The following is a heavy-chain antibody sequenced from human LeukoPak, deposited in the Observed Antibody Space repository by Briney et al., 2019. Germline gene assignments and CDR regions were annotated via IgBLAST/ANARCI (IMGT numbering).Heavy chain of an antibody. V-gene: IGHV3-30*18. D-gene: IGHD4-17*01. Sequence: PGGSLRLSCAASGFTFSSYGMHWVRQAPGKGLEWVAVISYDGSNKYYADSVKGRFTISRDNSKNTLYLQMNSLRAEDTAVYYRAKAAVTTKAIDPWGQGTLVTVSS. CDR2: ISYDGSNK. CDR1: GFTFSSYG. J-gene: IGHJ5*02. CDR3: AKAAVTTKAIDP.